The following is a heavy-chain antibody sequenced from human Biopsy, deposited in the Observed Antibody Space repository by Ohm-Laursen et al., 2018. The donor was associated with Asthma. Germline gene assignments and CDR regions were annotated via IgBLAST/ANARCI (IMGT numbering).Heavy chain of an antibody. CDR1: GFAFNNSS. V-gene: IGHV3-23*01. CDR2: ISASGVRT. J-gene: IGHJ5*02. D-gene: IGHD2-21*01. CDR3: AKIATDRQKANNWFEP. Sequence: GSLRLSCAASGFAFNNSSMTWVRQAPGKGLEWVSSISASGVRTFYADSVKGRFTVSRDSSRNTLYLQLSTLRVEDTAVYFCAKIATDRQKANNWFEPWGQGTLVTVSS.